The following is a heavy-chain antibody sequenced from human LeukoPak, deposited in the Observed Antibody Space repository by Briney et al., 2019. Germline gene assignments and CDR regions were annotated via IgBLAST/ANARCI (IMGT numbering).Heavy chain of an antibody. D-gene: IGHD6-6*01. V-gene: IGHV1-46*01. CDR2: INPSGGST. J-gene: IGHJ6*03. CDR1: GYTFTSYY. Sequence: GASVKVSCKASGYTFTSYYMHWVRQAPGQGLEWMGIINPSGGSTHYAQKFQRSVTMTRDTSTSTVYMELSSLRSEDTAVYYCARDGVVWQLVSYYYYYYMDVWGKGTTVTVSS. CDR3: ARDGVVWQLVSYYYYYYMDV.